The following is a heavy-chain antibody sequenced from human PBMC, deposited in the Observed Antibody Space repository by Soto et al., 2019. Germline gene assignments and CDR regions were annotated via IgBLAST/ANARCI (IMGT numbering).Heavy chain of an antibody. Sequence: GGSMGLSCAASGFTFSSYAVNGVRQTPGKGLEWVSAISGSGGSTYYADSVKGRFTISRDSSKNTLYLQMNSLRAEDTAVYYCAKGNSWSPALVLDIWGQGTMVTVSS. J-gene: IGHJ3*02. V-gene: IGHV3-23*01. CDR2: ISGSGGST. CDR1: GFTFSSYA. D-gene: IGHD1-7*01. CDR3: AKGNSWSPALVLDI.